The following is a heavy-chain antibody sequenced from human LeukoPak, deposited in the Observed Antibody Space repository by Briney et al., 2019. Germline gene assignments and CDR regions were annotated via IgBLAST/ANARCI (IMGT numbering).Heavy chain of an antibody. J-gene: IGHJ3*02. CDR2: INSDGSST. D-gene: IGHD3-10*01. CDR3: ARDVTMVRGVIILSVDAFDI. V-gene: IGHV3-74*01. CDR1: GFTFSSYW. Sequence: HTGESLRLSCAASGFTFSSYWMHWVRQAPGKGLVWVSRINSDGSSTSYADSVKGRFTISRDNAKNTLYLQMNSLRAEDTAVYYCARDVTMVRGVIILSVDAFDIWGQGTMVTVSS.